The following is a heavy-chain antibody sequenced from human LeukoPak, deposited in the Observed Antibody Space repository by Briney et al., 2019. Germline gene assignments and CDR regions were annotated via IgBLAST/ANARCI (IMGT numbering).Heavy chain of an antibody. CDR1: GYTFTSYY. Sequence: ASVKVSCKASGYTFTSYYMHWVRQAPGQGLEWMGVINPSGGTTSYAQKFQGRVTMTRDTSTSTLYMELSSLRSDDTAVYYCARDGTIAVAGYWGQGTLVAVSS. J-gene: IGHJ4*02. D-gene: IGHD6-19*01. CDR2: INPSGGTT. V-gene: IGHV1-46*01. CDR3: ARDGTIAVAGY.